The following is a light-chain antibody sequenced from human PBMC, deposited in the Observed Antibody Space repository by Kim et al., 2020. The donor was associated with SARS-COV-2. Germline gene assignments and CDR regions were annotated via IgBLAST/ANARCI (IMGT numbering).Light chain of an antibody. CDR3: QQYNYWALT. V-gene: IGKV3-15*01. Sequence: VSPGESDTLSGRAGHSLTSRLAWYQQKPGRATRLLNDGATTRATDIPARFSGSGSGTEFTLTISSLQSEDSAVYYCQQYNYWALTFGGGTKVDIK. CDR1: HSLTSR. CDR2: GAT. J-gene: IGKJ4*01.